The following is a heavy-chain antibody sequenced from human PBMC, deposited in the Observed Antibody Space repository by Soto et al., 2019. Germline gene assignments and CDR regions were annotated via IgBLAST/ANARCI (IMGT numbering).Heavy chain of an antibody. CDR2: ISAYNGNT. CDR3: ARDGDWNYATYYCYYMDV. D-gene: IGHD1-7*01. Sequence: QVPLVQSGAEVKKPGASVKVSCKASGYTFTSYGISWVRQAPGQGLEWMGWISAYNGNTNYAQKLQGRVTMTTDTSTSTAYRDLRGLRSDDTAVYYWARDGDWNYATYYCYYMDVWGKGTTVTVSS. CDR1: GYTFTSYG. J-gene: IGHJ6*03. V-gene: IGHV1-18*01.